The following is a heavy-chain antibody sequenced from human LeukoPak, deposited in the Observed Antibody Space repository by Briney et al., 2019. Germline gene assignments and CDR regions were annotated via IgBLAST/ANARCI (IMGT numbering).Heavy chain of an antibody. CDR2: IKQDGSEK. CDR1: GFPFSSYW. V-gene: IGHV3-7*01. Sequence: PGGSLRLSCAASGFPFSSYWMTWVRQAPGKWLEWVANIKQDGSEKYYVDSAKGRFTISRDNGKKSLYLQMNSLRVEDTAVYYCARGRGNSSSWYWDYWGQGTLVTVSS. D-gene: IGHD6-13*01. CDR3: ARGRGNSSSWYWDY. J-gene: IGHJ4*02.